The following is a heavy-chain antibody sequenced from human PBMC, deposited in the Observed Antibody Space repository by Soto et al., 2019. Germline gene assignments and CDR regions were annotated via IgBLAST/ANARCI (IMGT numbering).Heavy chain of an antibody. CDR2: ISGYNGNT. J-gene: IGHJ5*02. D-gene: IGHD2-2*01. CDR1: GYIFINYG. Sequence: SVKVSCKASGYIFINYGITWVRQAPGQGLEWMGWISGYNGNTNHAQKFQGRVTMTTDTSTSTAYMELRSLGFDDTAVYYCARDEVPAANWLDPWGQGTLVTVSS. CDR3: ARDEVPAANWLDP. V-gene: IGHV1-18*01.